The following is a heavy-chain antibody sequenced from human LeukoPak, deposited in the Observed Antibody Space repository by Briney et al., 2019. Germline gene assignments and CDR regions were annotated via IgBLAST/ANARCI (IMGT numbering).Heavy chain of an antibody. V-gene: IGHV4-59*11. CDR2: IHYTGRP. CDR1: GGSISGHY. CDR3: ARFGVDYDMDV. J-gene: IGHJ6*02. D-gene: IGHD3-16*01. Sequence: SETLSLTCSVSGGSISGHYWTWIRQPPGKGLEWIGQIHYTGRPDYNPSLKSRITISVDTSKNQVSLQVSSVTAADSAIYYCARFGVDYDMDVWGHGTTVTVFS.